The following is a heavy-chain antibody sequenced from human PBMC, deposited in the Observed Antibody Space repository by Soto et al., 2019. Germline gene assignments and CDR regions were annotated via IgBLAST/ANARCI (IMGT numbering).Heavy chain of an antibody. Sequence: PGGSLRLSCAASGFTFSSYSMNWVRQAPGKGLEWVSSISSVSTYIYYANSVKGRFTISRDNAKNSLYLQMNSLRAEDTAVYYCASTLSAYYFDYWGQGALVTVSS. J-gene: IGHJ4*02. V-gene: IGHV3-21*01. CDR2: ISSVSTYI. CDR3: ASTLSAYYFDY. CDR1: GFTFSSYS.